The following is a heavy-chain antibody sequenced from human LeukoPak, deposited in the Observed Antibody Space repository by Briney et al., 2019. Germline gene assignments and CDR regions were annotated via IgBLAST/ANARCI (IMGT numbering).Heavy chain of an antibody. CDR2: IWYDGSNK. V-gene: IGHV3-33*06. Sequence: GGSLRLSCAASGFTFSSYGMHWVRQAPGKGLEWVAVIWYDGSNKYYADSVKGRFTISRDNSKNTLYLQVNSLRAEDTAVYYCAKEGSYPFDYWGQGTLVTVSS. J-gene: IGHJ4*02. D-gene: IGHD5-18*01. CDR1: GFTFSSYG. CDR3: AKEGSYPFDY.